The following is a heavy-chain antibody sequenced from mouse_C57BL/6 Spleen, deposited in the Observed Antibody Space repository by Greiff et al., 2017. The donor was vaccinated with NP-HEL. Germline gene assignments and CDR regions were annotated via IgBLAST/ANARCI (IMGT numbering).Heavy chain of an antibody. CDR1: GYSITSGYY. V-gene: IGHV3-6*01. CDR3: AREDSNYVGYAMDY. D-gene: IGHD2-5*01. Sequence: EVQLVESGPGLVKPSQSLSLTCSVTGYSITSGYYWNWIRQFPGNKLEWMGYISYDGSNNYNPSLKNRISITRDTSKNQFFLKLNSVTTEDTATYYCAREDSNYVGYAMDYWGQGTSVTVSS. J-gene: IGHJ4*01. CDR2: ISYDGSN.